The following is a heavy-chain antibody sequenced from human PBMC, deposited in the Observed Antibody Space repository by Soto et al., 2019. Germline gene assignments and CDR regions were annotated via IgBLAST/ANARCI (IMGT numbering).Heavy chain of an antibody. CDR2: IIPVFRTS. V-gene: IGHV1-69*18. Sequence: QVQLVQSGAEGKKPGSSVKVSCSASGVTFSSYAFTWVRKAPGQGLEWRGNIIPVFRTSTYAQRFQGRLTISADESTNTLYMELSSIISEDTAVYFCAKDGSWEGGGGESWGHGTLVIVSS. J-gene: IGHJ4*01. CDR1: GVTFSSYA. D-gene: IGHD1-26*01. CDR3: AKDGSWEGGGGES.